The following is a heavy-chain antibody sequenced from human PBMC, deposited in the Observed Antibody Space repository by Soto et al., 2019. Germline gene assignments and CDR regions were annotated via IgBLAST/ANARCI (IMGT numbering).Heavy chain of an antibody. CDR1: GFTFSNYW. Sequence: ESLKISCAASGFTFSNYWMSWVRQAPGKGLEWVANINEDGSEKYFVASVRGRFTISRDNANNSLYLQMSSLRADDTALYYCARGEDWGRGTLVTVSS. J-gene: IGHJ4*02. CDR3: ARGED. CDR2: INEDGSEK. V-gene: IGHV3-7*01.